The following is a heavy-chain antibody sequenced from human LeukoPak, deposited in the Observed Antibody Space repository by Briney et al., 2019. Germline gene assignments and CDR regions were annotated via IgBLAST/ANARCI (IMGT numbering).Heavy chain of an antibody. CDR1: GLTFRNYG. V-gene: IGHV3-33*01. D-gene: IGHD4-23*01. J-gene: IGHJ4*02. Sequence: PGGSLRLSCAVSGLTFRNYGMHWVRQAPGKGLEWVAIIYYDGSEKYYVDSVKGRFTISRDNSKNTLYLQMNSLRAEDTAVYYCARGRPHGNDYWGQGTLVTVSS. CDR3: ARGRPHGNDY. CDR2: IYYDGSEK.